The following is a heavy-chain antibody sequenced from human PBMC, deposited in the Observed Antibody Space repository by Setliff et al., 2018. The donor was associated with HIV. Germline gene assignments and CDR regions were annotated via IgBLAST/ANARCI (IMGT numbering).Heavy chain of an antibody. J-gene: IGHJ6*03. CDR2: ISYDGSNK. D-gene: IGHD6-13*01. Sequence: PGGSLRLSCAASGFTFSSYAMHWVRQAPGKGLEWVAVISYDGSNKYYADSVKGRFTISRDNSKNTLYLQMNSLRAEDTAVYYCARRPSPRIARYYYYMDVWGKGTTVTVSS. CDR3: ARRPSPRIARYYYYMDV. V-gene: IGHV3-30*01. CDR1: GFTFSSYA.